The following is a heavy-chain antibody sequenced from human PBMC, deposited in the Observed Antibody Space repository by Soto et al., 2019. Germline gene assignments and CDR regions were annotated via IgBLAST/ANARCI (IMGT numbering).Heavy chain of an antibody. J-gene: IGHJ4*02. CDR3: AKDHGGVEPSGYFDY. CDR1: GFTFSSYG. CDR2: ISYDGSNK. Sequence: QVQLVESGGGVVQPGRSLRLSCAASGFTFSSYGMHWVRQAPGKGLGWVAVISYDGSNKYYADSVKGRFTISRDNSKNTLYLQMNSLRAEDTAVYYCAKDHGGVEPSGYFDYWGQGTLVTVSS. D-gene: IGHD3-16*01. V-gene: IGHV3-30*18.